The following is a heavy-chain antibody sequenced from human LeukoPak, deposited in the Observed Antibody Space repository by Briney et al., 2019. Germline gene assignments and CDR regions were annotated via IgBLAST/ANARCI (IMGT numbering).Heavy chain of an antibody. CDR3: ARQYCSGGSCYLDYFDY. D-gene: IGHD2-15*01. V-gene: IGHV3-53*04. Sequence: PGGSLRLSCAASGFTVSSNYMSWVRQAPGKGLEWVSVIYSGGSTYYADSVKGRFTISRHNSKNTLYLQMNSLGAEDTAVYYCARQYCSGGSCYLDYFDYWGQGTLVTVSS. J-gene: IGHJ4*02. CDR1: GFTVSSNY. CDR2: IYSGGST.